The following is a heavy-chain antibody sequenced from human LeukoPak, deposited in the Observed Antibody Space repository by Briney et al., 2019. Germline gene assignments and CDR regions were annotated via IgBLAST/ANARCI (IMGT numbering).Heavy chain of an antibody. V-gene: IGHV1-69*13. D-gene: IGHD6-13*01. CDR1: GGTFSSHA. CDR3: ARGKGSSWQTPDY. CDR2: IIPIFGTA. Sequence: GASVKVSCKASGGTFSSHAISWVRQAPGQGLEWMGGIIPIFGTANYAQKFQGRVTITADESTSTAYMELSSLRSEDTAVYYCARGKGSSWQTPDYWGQGTLVTVSS. J-gene: IGHJ4*02.